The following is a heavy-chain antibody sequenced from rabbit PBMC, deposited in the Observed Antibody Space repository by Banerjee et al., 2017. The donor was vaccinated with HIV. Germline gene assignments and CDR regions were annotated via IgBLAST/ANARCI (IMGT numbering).Heavy chain of an antibody. D-gene: IGHD6-1*01. CDR1: GIDFSAYYY. J-gene: IGHJ6*01. CDR3: AREAEYASWDL. CDR2: IYVGSGETT. Sequence: QELVESGGDLVKPGASLTLTCTASGIDFSAYYYMCWVRQAPGKGLEWITCIYVGSGETTYYASWAKGRFTISKTSSTTVTLQMTSLTAADTATYFCAREAEYASWDLWGQGTLVTVS. V-gene: IGHV1S40*01.